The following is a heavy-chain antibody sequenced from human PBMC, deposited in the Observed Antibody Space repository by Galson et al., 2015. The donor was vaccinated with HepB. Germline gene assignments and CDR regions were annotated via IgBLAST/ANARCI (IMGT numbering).Heavy chain of an antibody. CDR2: ISYDGTNK. V-gene: IGHV3-30-3*01. CDR1: GLIFSTYA. Sequence: SLRLSCAASGLIFSTYAIHWVRQAPGQGLEWVAIISYDGTNKFYSNSVMGRFTVSGDNSKNTLYLQMNSLRTEDTGVYYCATDHRVPSGDYYYGLDVWGQGTAVTVSS. CDR3: ATDHRVPSGDYYYGLDV. D-gene: IGHD3-10*01. J-gene: IGHJ6*02.